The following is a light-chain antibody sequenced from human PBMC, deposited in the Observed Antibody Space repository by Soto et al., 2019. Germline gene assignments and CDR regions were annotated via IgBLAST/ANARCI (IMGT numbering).Light chain of an antibody. CDR2: DVT. CDR3: SSYSSSTTHVV. J-gene: IGLJ2*01. CDR1: STDVGGFNY. Sequence: QSALTQPAFVSGSPGRSVTISCTGTSTDVGGFNYVSWYQHLSGRAPKLIIYDVTNRPSGISYRFSASKSGRTASLTISGLQAEDEADYYCSSYSSSTTHVVFGGGTKLTVL. V-gene: IGLV2-14*03.